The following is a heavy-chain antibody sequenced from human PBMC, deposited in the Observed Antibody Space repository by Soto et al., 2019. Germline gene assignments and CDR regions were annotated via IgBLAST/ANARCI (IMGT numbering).Heavy chain of an antibody. V-gene: IGHV3-9*01. CDR3: AKVRWGGSSAATLQNDAFDI. CDR1: GFTFDDYA. D-gene: IGHD2-15*01. Sequence: GGSLRLSCAASGFTFDDYAMHWVRQAPGKGLEWVSGISWNSGSIGYADSVKGRFTISRDNAKNSLYLQMNSLRAEDTALYYCAKVRWGGSSAATLQNDAFDIWGQGTMVTVSS. J-gene: IGHJ3*02. CDR2: ISWNSGSI.